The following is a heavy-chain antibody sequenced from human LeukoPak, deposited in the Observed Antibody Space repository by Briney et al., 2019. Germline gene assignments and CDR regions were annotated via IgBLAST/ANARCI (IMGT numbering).Heavy chain of an antibody. Sequence: GGSLRLSCAASGFTFDDYAMHWVRQAPGKGLEWVSGISWNSGSIGYADSVKGRFTISRDNAKNSLYLQMNSLRAEDTALYYCAKEDGYYYDRSGYSPLDYWGQGTLVTVSS. CDR1: GFTFDDYA. CDR3: AKEDGYYYDRSGYSPLDY. J-gene: IGHJ4*02. V-gene: IGHV3-9*01. D-gene: IGHD3-22*01. CDR2: ISWNSGSI.